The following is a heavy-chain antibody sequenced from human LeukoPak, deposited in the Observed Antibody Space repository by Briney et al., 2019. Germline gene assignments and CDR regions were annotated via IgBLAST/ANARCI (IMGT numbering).Heavy chain of an antibody. V-gene: IGHV4-59*01. CDR2: IYYSGSI. CDR1: GASISSYY. CDR3: ARGRYQQLSYFDY. D-gene: IGHD6-13*01. J-gene: IGHJ4*02. Sequence: SETLSLICTVSGASISSYYWSWIRQPPGKGLEWIGDIYYSGSIKYNPSLKSRVTMSVDTSKNQFSLKLSSVTAADTAIYYCARGRYQQLSYFDYWGQGTLVTVSS.